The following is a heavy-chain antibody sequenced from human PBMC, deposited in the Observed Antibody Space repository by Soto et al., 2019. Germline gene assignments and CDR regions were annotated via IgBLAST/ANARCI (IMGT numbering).Heavy chain of an antibody. V-gene: IGHV4-4*07. J-gene: IGHJ4*02. CDR3: TRVTFETTAPFY. CDR2: IFASGRT. CDR1: GGSISNDR. D-gene: IGHD4-17*01. Sequence: QVQLQESGPGLVNPWETLSLTCTVSGGSISNDRWSWVRQPARKGLEWIGRIFASGRTNYNPSLQSRVTMSVDTSKNQFSLTMTALAAADTAVYYWTRVTFETTAPFYWGQGIPVTVSS.